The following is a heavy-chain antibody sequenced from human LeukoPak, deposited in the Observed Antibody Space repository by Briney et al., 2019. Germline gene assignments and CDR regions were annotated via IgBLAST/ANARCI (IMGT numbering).Heavy chain of an antibody. J-gene: IGHJ3*02. CDR1: GGTFSSYA. V-gene: IGHV1-69*13. Sequence: GASVTVSCKASGGTFSSYAISWVRQAPGQGLEWMGGIIPIFGTANYAQKFQGRVTITADESTSTAYMELSSLRSEDTAVYYCASSGGSLVDAFDIWGQGTMVTVSS. D-gene: IGHD3-10*01. CDR3: ASSGGSLVDAFDI. CDR2: IIPIFGTA.